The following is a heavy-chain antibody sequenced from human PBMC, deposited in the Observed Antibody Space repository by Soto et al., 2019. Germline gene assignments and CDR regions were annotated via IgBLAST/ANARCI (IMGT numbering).Heavy chain of an antibody. Sequence: QVQLVQSGAEVKKPGSSVKVSCKASGGTFSSYAISWVRQAPGQGLEWMGGIIPIFGTANYAQKFQGRVTITANESTSTAYMELSSLRSEDTAVYYCAVDCISTSCYAWFDPWGQGTLVTVSS. CDR3: AVDCISTSCYAWFDP. V-gene: IGHV1-69*12. J-gene: IGHJ5*02. D-gene: IGHD2-2*01. CDR1: GGTFSSYA. CDR2: IIPIFGTA.